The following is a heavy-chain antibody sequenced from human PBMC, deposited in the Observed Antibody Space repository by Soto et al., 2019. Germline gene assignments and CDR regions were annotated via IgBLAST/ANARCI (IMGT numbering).Heavy chain of an antibody. CDR1: GFTFSTFS. D-gene: IGHD6-19*01. CDR2: ISGGGRPI. Sequence: EVQLVESGGGSVQPGGSLRLSCAASGFTFSTFSMNWVRQAPGRGLEWISYISGGGRPISYADSVKGRFTISRDKAKNSLYLQMDSLTDKDTAVYYCARDLGWAFDSWGQGTLVTVSS. V-gene: IGHV3-48*02. CDR3: ARDLGWAFDS. J-gene: IGHJ4*02.